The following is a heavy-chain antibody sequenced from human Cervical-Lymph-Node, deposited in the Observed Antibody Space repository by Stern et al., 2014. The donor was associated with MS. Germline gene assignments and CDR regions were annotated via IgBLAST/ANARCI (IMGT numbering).Heavy chain of an antibody. D-gene: IGHD3-22*01. Sequence: VQLEESGGGVVQPGRSLRLSCAASGFIFSNYGMNWVRQAPGKGLEWVAVIWYDGRNKYYADSVKGRFTISRDNSKNTLYLQMNSLRVEDTAVYYCARERGASSGYFVVEDAFNIWGRGTMVTVSS. CDR1: GFIFSNYG. V-gene: IGHV3-33*01. CDR3: ARERGASSGYFVVEDAFNI. J-gene: IGHJ3*02. CDR2: IWYDGRNK.